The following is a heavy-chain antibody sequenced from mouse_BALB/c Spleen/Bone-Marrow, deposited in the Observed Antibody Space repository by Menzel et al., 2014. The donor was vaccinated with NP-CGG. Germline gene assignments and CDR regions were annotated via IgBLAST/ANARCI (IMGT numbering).Heavy chain of an antibody. D-gene: IGHD2-3*01. Sequence: QVQLQQSGAELVRPGSSVKISCKASGYAFSSYWMNWVKQRPGQGLEWIGQIYPGDDDTNFNGKFKGKATLTADKSSSTVYMQLSSLTSEDSAVYSCAKGKDGGSPYFDVWGAGTTVTVSS. CDR2: IYPGDDDT. J-gene: IGHJ1*01. V-gene: IGHV1-80*01. CDR1: GYAFSSYW. CDR3: AKGKDGGSPYFDV.